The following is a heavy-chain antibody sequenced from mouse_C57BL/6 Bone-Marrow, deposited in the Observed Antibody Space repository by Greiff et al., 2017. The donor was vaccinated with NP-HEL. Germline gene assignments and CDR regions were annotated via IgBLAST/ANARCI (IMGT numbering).Heavy chain of an antibody. V-gene: IGHV1-72*01. Sequence: QVQLQQPGAELVKPGASVKLSCKASGYTFTSYWMHWVKQRPGRGLEWIGRIDPNSGGTKYNEKFKSKATLTVDKPSSTAYLQLSSLTSEDSAVYYCARSSAQATDYAMDYWGQGTSVTVSS. D-gene: IGHD3-2*02. J-gene: IGHJ4*01. CDR3: ARSSAQATDYAMDY. CDR1: GYTFTSYW. CDR2: IDPNSGGT.